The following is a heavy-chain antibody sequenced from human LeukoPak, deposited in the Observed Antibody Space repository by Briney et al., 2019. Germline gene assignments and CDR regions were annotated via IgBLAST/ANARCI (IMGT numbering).Heavy chain of an antibody. D-gene: IGHD5-12*01. Sequence: SETLSLTCTVSGGSISSYYWSWIRQPPGKGLEWIGYIYYSGSTNYNPSLKSRVTISVDRSKNQFSLKLSSVTAADTAVYYCAREVATKSGGFDPWGQGTLVTVSS. CDR1: GGSISSYY. CDR3: AREVATKSGGFDP. V-gene: IGHV4-59*12. J-gene: IGHJ5*02. CDR2: IYYSGST.